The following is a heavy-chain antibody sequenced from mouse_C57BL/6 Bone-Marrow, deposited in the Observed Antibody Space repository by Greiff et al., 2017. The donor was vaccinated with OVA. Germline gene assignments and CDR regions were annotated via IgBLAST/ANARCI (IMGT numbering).Heavy chain of an antibody. CDR2: IDPSDSYT. Sequence: QVQLKQPGAELVMPGASVKLSCKASGYTFTSYWMHWVQQRPGQGLEWIGEIDPSDSYTNYNQKFKGKSTLTVDKSSSTAYMQLSSLTSEDSAVYYCARQGSSFLDYWGQGTSVTVSS. CDR3: ARQGSSFLDY. CDR1: GYTFTSYW. V-gene: IGHV1-69*01. J-gene: IGHJ4*01. D-gene: IGHD1-1*01.